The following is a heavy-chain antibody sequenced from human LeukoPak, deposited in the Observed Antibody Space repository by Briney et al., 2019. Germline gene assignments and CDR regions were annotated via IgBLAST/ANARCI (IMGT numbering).Heavy chain of an antibody. CDR1: GFTFSDYA. J-gene: IGHJ4*02. V-gene: IGHV3-23*01. D-gene: IGHD3-10*01. CDR2: ISGSGGST. CDR3: AKDGSHGSGSRH. Sequence: GGSLRLSCAASGFTFSDYAMTWVRQAPGKGLEWVSAISGSGGSTYYADSVKGRFIISRDNSKNTLYLQMNSLRAEDTAVYYCAKDGSHGSGSRHWGQGTLVTVSS.